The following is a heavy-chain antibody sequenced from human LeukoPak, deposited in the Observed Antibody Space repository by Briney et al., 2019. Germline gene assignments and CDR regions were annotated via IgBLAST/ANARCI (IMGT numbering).Heavy chain of an antibody. D-gene: IGHD3-22*01. V-gene: IGHV3-21*01. CDR3: ATSALHYYDSSGYYPFDY. Sequence: GGSLRLSCASSGFTFSSYSMNWVRQAPGKGLEWVSSISSSSSYIYYADSVKGRFTISRDNAKNSLYLQMNSLRAEDTAVYYCATSALHYYDSSGYYPFDYWGQGTLVTVSS. J-gene: IGHJ4*02. CDR1: GFTFSSYS. CDR2: ISSSSSYI.